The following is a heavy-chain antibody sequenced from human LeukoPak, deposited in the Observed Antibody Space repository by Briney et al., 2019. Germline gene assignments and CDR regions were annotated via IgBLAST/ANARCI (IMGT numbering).Heavy chain of an antibody. J-gene: IGHJ4*02. V-gene: IGHV3-48*04. CDR2: ISSSSSTI. D-gene: IGHD1-14*01. CDR3: ARDREPLDY. Sequence: GGSLRLSCAASGFTFSSYSMNWVRQAPAKGLEWVSYISSSSSTIYYADSVKGRFTISRDNAKNSLYLQMNSLRAEDTAVYYCARDREPLDYWGQGTLVTVSS. CDR1: GFTFSSYS.